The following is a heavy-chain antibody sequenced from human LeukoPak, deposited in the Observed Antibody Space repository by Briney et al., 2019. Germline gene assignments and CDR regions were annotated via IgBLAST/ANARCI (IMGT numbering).Heavy chain of an antibody. D-gene: IGHD4-17*01. Sequence: PSETLSLTCTVSGGSISSSSFYWGWIRQPPGKGLEWIGSIYYSGSTYYNPSLKSRVTISVDTSKNQFSLKLSSVTAADTALYYCARLEVTTEPFDYWGQGTLVTVSS. V-gene: IGHV4-39*01. CDR3: ARLEVTTEPFDY. CDR1: GGSISSSSFY. CDR2: IYYSGST. J-gene: IGHJ4*02.